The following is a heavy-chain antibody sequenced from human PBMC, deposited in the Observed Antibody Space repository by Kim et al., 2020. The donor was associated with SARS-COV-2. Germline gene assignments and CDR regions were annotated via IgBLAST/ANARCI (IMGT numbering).Heavy chain of an antibody. Sequence: ASVKVSCKASGYTFTSYYMHWVRQAPGQGLEWMGIINPSGGSTSSAQKFQGIVTMTRDTSTSTVYMELSSLRSEDTAVYYCARTRDTYGSGRRDYYYYGMDVWGQGTTVTVSS. CDR3: ARTRDTYGSGRRDYYYYGMDV. V-gene: IGHV1-46*01. CDR2: INPSGGST. CDR1: GYTFTSYY. J-gene: IGHJ6*02. D-gene: IGHD3-10*01.